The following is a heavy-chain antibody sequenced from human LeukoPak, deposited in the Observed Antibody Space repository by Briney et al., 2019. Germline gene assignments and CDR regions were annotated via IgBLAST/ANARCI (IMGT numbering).Heavy chain of an antibody. CDR3: ARDPRSIVGAPLDY. CDR2: INPNSGGT. D-gene: IGHD1-26*01. CDR1: GYTFTGYY. Sequence: ASVKVSCKASGYTFTGYYMHWVRQAPGQGLKWMGWINPNSGGTNYAQKFQGRVTMTRDTSISTAYMELSRLRSDDTAVYYCARDPRSIVGAPLDYWGQGTLVTVSS. V-gene: IGHV1-2*02. J-gene: IGHJ4*02.